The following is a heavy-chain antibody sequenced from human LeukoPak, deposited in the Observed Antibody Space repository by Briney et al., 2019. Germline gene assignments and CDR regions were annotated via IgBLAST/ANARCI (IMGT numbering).Heavy chain of an antibody. V-gene: IGHV3-23*01. CDR2: ISDTGNT. CDR1: GYSINNGYY. D-gene: IGHD2-15*01. J-gene: IGHJ4*02. Sequence: PSETLSLTCTVSGYSINNGYYWGWVRQAPGKGLEWVSAISDTGNTYHADSVKGRFTISRDSSKNTLFLQMNRLRPEDAAVYYCAKAPVTTCRGAFCYPFDYWGLGTLVTVSS. CDR3: AKAPVTTCRGAFCYPFDY.